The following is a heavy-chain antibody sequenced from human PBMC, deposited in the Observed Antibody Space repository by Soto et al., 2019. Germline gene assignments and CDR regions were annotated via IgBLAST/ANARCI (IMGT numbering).Heavy chain of an antibody. CDR2: ISAYNGNT. CDR1: GYTFSSYG. V-gene: IGHV1-18*01. Sequence: QVQLVQSGAEVKKPGASVKFSCKASGYTFSSYGISWLRHDPGQGVEWMGGISAYNGNTNHAQKLQGRGIMTTDTTTSTAYMELRSLRSDDTAVYYCARESPPADYWGQGTLVTVSS. J-gene: IGHJ4*02. CDR3: ARESPPADY.